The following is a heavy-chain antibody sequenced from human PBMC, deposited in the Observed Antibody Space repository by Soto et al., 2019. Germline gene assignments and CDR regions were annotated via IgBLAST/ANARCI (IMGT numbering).Heavy chain of an antibody. J-gene: IGHJ4*02. Sequence: QITLKESGPPLVKPTQTLTLTCTFSGFSLSTSGVGVGWIRQPPGKALEWLALIYWDDDKRYSPSLKSRLTIPKDTSKNQVVLTMTNMDPVDTATYYCAHVINVSPFGVVFSVKNWGQGTLVTVSS. D-gene: IGHD3-3*01. CDR2: IYWDDDK. CDR1: GFSLSTSGVG. CDR3: AHVINVSPFGVVFSVKN. V-gene: IGHV2-5*02.